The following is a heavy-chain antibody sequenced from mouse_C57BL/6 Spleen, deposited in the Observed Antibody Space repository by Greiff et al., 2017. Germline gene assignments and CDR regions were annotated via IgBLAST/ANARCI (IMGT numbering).Heavy chain of an antibody. CDR1: GYTFTTYP. V-gene: IGHV1-47*01. J-gene: IGHJ4*01. CDR2: FHPYNDDT. CDR3: ARGGNYENYYAMDY. D-gene: IGHD2-1*01. Sequence: VKLQESGAELVKPGASVKMSCKASGYTFTTYPIEWMKQNHGKSLEWIGNFHPYNDDTKYNEKFKGKATLTVEKSSSTVYLELSRLTSDDSAVYYCARGGNYENYYAMDYWGQGTSVTVSS.